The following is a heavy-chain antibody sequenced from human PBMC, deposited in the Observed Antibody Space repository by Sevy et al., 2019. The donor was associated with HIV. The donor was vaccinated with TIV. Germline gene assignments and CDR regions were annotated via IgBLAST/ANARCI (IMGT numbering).Heavy chain of an antibody. V-gene: IGHV3-30*04. CDR1: GFTFSCYA. CDR2: ISYDGSNK. J-gene: IGHJ4*02. Sequence: GGSLRLSCAASGFTFSCYAMHWVRQAPGKGLEWVAVISYDGSNKYYADSVKGRFTISRDNSKNTLYLQMNSLRAEDTAVYYCASLGAFDYWGQGTLVTVSS. CDR3: ASLGAFDY.